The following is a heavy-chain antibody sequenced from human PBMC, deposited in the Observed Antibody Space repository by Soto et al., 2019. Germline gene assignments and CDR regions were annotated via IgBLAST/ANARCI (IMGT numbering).Heavy chain of an antibody. CDR2: ISGSGSPT. J-gene: IGHJ4*02. Sequence: GGSLRLSCAASGFTFSSYGMTSVRQAPGRGLEWVSAISGSGSPTYYADSVKGRFTISRDSSKNTLYLQMNSLRAEDTAVYYCARVGSSWSFDYWGQGTLVTVSS. CDR3: ARVGSSWSFDY. D-gene: IGHD6-13*01. V-gene: IGHV3-23*01. CDR1: GFTFSSYG.